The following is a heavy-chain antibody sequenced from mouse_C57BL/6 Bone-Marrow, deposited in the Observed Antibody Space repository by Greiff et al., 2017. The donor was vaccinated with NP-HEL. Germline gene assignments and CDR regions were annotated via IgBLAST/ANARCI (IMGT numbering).Heavy chain of an antibody. J-gene: IGHJ2*01. D-gene: IGHD1-1*02. CDR1: GYTFTSYG. Sequence: LQESGAELARPGASVKLSCKASGYTFTSYGISWVKQRTGQGLEWIGEIYPRSGNTYYNEKFKGKATLTADKSSSTAYMELRSLTSEDSAVYFCARLGGSYFDYWGQGTTLTVSS. CDR3: ARLGGSYFDY. V-gene: IGHV1-81*01. CDR2: IYPRSGNT.